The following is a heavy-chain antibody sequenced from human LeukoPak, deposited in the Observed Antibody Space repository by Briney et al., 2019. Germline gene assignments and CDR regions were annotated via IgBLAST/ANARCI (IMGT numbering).Heavy chain of an antibody. CDR1: GFTSSSYG. V-gene: IGHV3-33*01. CDR2: IWYDGSNK. Sequence: GGSLRLSCAASGFTSSSYGMHWVRQAPGKGLEWVAVIWYDGSNKYYADSVKGRLTISRDNSKNTLYLQMNSLRAEDTAVYYCARDLDYYYMDVWGKGTTVTVSS. CDR3: ARDLDYYYMDV. J-gene: IGHJ6*03.